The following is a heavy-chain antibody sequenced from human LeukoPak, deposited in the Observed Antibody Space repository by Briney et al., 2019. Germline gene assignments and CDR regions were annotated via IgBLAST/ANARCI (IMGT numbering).Heavy chain of an antibody. CDR1: GFTFSSYA. J-gene: IGHJ5*02. V-gene: IGHV3-23*01. D-gene: IGHD2-2*01. Sequence: GGSLRLSCAASGFTFSSYAMSWVRQAPGKGLEWVSAFSGSGGSTYYADSVKSRFTISRDNSKNTLYLQMNSLRAEDTAVYYCAKVTLGYCSSTSCLGFDPWGQGTLVTVSS. CDR2: FSGSGGST. CDR3: AKVTLGYCSSTSCLGFDP.